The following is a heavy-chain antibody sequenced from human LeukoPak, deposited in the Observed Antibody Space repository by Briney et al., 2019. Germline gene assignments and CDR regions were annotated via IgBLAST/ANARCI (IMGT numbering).Heavy chain of an antibody. CDR3: ARDFQTGGSITIFGVVNTVYGMDV. Sequence: SVKVSCKASGGTFSSYAISWVRQAPGQGLEWMGGIIPIFGTANYAQKFQGRVTITADESTSTAYMELSSLRSEDTAVYYCARDFQTGGSITIFGVVNTVYGMDVWGQGTTVTVPS. D-gene: IGHD3-3*01. V-gene: IGHV1-69*13. J-gene: IGHJ6*02. CDR2: IIPIFGTA. CDR1: GGTFSSYA.